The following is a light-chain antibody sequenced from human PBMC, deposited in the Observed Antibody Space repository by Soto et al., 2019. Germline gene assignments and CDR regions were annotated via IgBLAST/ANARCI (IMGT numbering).Light chain of an antibody. CDR1: QSVSSN. Sequence: EIVMTQSPATLSVSPGERATLSCRASQSVSSNLAWYQQKPGQAPRLLIYGASTRATGIPARFSGSGSGTDFTLTITRLEPEDFAVYYCQLYGNSRTFGQGNKVEI. CDR2: GAS. J-gene: IGKJ1*01. V-gene: IGKV3-15*01. CDR3: QLYGNSRT.